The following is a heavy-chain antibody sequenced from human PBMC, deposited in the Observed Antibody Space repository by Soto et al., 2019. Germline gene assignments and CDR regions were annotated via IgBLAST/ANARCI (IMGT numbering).Heavy chain of an antibody. D-gene: IGHD3-10*01. CDR3: ARVLYYGSGSYSTYGMDV. Sequence: QVQLVQSGAEVKKPGSSVKVSCKTSGVSFNNNGIGWVRQAPGHGLEWMRGVSPPFRTSNYARKFQGRISITADASTGTVNMELSSLTSEDTAQYYCARVLYYGSGSYSTYGMDVWGQGTTVTVSS. J-gene: IGHJ6*02. CDR1: GVSFNNNG. CDR2: VSPPFRTS. V-gene: IGHV1-69*01.